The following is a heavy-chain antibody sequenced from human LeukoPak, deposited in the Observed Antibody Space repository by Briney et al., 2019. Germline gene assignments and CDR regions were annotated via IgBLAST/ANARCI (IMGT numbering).Heavy chain of an antibody. Sequence: SETLSLTCSVSDGSISSGYYYWAWIRQPPGKGPEWIGSIYYSGTTYPNPSLKSRVTISVDTSKNQFSLKLSSVTAADTAVYYCAREIDSGSYNSYYYYMDVWGKGTTVTVSS. J-gene: IGHJ6*03. CDR1: DGSISSGYYY. V-gene: IGHV4-39*02. D-gene: IGHD1-26*01. CDR2: IYYSGTT. CDR3: AREIDSGSYNSYYYYMDV.